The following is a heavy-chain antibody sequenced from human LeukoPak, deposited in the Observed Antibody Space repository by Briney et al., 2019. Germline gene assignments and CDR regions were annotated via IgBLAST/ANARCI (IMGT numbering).Heavy chain of an antibody. CDR3: AKKVGGIYAFDI. CDR2: IGTSAGST. V-gene: IGHV3-23*01. CDR1: EFTFSSYA. J-gene: IGHJ3*02. D-gene: IGHD1-26*01. Sequence: GGSLRLSCAASEFTFSSYAMNWVRQAPGKGLERVSGIGTSAGSTSYADSVKGRFTISRDNSRNTLYLQMNSLRVEDTAVYYCAKKVGGIYAFDIWGQGTMVTVSS.